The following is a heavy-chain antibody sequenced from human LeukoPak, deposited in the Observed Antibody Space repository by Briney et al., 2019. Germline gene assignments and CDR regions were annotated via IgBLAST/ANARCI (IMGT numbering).Heavy chain of an antibody. J-gene: IGHJ4*02. CDR3: ARDYYDSSGYYSEYYFDY. V-gene: IGHV1-2*06. D-gene: IGHD3-22*01. CDR2: INPNSGGT. CDR1: GYTFTGYY. Sequence: PGESLKISCKGSGYTFTGYYMHWVRQAPGQGLEWMGRINPNSGGTNYAQKFQGRVTMTRDTSISTAYMELSRLRSDDTAVYYCARDYYDSSGYYSEYYFDYWGQGTLVTVSS.